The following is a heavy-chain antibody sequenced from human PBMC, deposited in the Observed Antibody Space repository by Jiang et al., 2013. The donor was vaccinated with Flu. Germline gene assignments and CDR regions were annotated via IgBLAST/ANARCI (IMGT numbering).Heavy chain of an antibody. CDR1: GDSINSNNYY. V-gene: IGHV4-39*07. Sequence: PGLVKPSETLSLTCSVFGDSINSNNYYWGWIRQAPGQGLEWVGSIYFSGTTYQNPSLKSRVTMSLETSKNQFSLKLRSVTAADTAVYFCARNVMTTVTQFFDYWGQGTLITVSS. CDR2: IYFSGTT. D-gene: IGHD4-17*01. CDR3: ARNVMTTVTQFFDY. J-gene: IGHJ4*02.